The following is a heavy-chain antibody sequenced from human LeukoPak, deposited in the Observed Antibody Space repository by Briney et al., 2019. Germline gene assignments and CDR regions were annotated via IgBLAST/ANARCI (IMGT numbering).Heavy chain of an antibody. J-gene: IGHJ4*02. D-gene: IGHD6-13*01. V-gene: IGHV3-23*01. CDR2: ISPSSSGT. CDR3: ARHSSSWHYFDY. CDR1: GFTFSTYG. Sequence: GGSLRLSCPVSGFTFSTYGMSWVRQAPGMGLEWVSGISPSSSGTYYADSVKGRFTISRDNSKNTLYLQMNSLSAEDTAVYYCARHSSSWHYFDYWGQGTLVTVPS.